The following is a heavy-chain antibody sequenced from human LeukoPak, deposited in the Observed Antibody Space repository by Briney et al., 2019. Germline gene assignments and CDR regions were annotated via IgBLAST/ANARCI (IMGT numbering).Heavy chain of an antibody. CDR2: ISSDGTGT. V-gene: IGHV3-74*01. J-gene: IGHJ4*02. Sequence: GGSLRLSCAASGFTFSNAWMSWVRQAPGKGLVWVSRISSDGTGTSCADSMKGRFTISRDNAKNTLYLQMNSLRAEDTAVYYCARGPPGYSSDYYFDCWGRGTLVTVSS. CDR1: GFTFSNAW. D-gene: IGHD6-19*01. CDR3: ARGPPGYSSDYYFDC.